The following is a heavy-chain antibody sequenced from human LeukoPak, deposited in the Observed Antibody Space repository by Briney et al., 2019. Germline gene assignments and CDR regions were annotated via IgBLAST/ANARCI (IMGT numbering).Heavy chain of an antibody. CDR1: GGSISSYY. D-gene: IGHD3-10*01. Sequence: SETLSLTCTVSGGSISSYYWSWIRQPAGKGLEWIGRIYTSGSTNYNPSLKSRVTMSVDTSKNQFSLKLSSVTAADTAVYYCARDGTGRPLSYYYMDVWGKGTTVTVSS. V-gene: IGHV4-4*07. CDR3: ARDGTGRPLSYYYMDV. CDR2: IYTSGST. J-gene: IGHJ6*03.